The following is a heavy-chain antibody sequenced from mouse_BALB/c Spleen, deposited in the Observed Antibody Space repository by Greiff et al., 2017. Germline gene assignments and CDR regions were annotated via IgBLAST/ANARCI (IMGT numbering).Heavy chain of an antibody. V-gene: IGHV5-4*02. CDR3: ARDDYYGSSYFDY. D-gene: IGHD1-1*01. Sequence: EVQLVESGGGLVKPGGSLKLSCAASGFTFSDYYMYWVRQTPEKRLEWVATISDGGSYTYYPDSVKGRFTISRDNAKNNLYLQMSSLKSEDTAMYYCARDDYYGSSYFDYWGQGTTLTVSS. CDR1: GFTFSDYY. CDR2: ISDGGSYT. J-gene: IGHJ2*01.